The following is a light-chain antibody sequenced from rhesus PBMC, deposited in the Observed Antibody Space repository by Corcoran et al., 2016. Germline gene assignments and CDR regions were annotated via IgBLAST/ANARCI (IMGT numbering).Light chain of an antibody. J-gene: IGKJ4*01. V-gene: IGKV3-35*01. CDR2: DSS. Sequence: EIVMTQSPATLSLSPGERGTLSCRASQSVNSNLAWYQQKPGQAPRLLIYDSSNRATGIPDRFSGSGYGTDFTLTISSLEPEDVGVYYCQQESSGPLTFGGGTKVEIK. CDR3: QQESSGPLT. CDR1: QSVNSN.